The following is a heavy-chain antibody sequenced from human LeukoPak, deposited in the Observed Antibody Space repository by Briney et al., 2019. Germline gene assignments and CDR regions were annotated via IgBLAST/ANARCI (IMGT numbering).Heavy chain of an antibody. CDR3: ARDLSAEGDYSGYDFDY. Sequence: GASVKVSCKASGYTFTGYYMHWVRQAPGQGLEWMGWINPNSGGTNYAQKFQGRVTMTRDTSISTAYMELSRLRSDDTAVYYCARDLSAEGDYSGYDFDYWGQGTLVTVSS. CDR2: INPNSGGT. V-gene: IGHV1-2*02. J-gene: IGHJ4*02. D-gene: IGHD4-17*01. CDR1: GYTFTGYY.